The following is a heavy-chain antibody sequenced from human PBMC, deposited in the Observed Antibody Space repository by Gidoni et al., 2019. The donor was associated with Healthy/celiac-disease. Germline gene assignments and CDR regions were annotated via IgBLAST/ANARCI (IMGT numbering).Heavy chain of an antibody. V-gene: IGHV3-9*01. CDR2: ISWNSGSI. D-gene: IGHD6-13*01. Sequence: ISWNSGSIGYADSVKGRFTISRDNAKNSLYLQMNSLRAEDTALYYCAKEGSSYLHDAFDIWGQGTMVTVSS. CDR3: AKEGSSYLHDAFDI. J-gene: IGHJ3*02.